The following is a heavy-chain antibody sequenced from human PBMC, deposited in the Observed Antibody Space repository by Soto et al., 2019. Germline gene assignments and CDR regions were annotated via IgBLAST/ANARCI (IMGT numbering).Heavy chain of an antibody. CDR1: GGSISSSVFY. Sequence: QVQLQESGPGLVKPSQTLSLTCTVSGGSISSSVFYWTWIRRLPGKGLEWIGYIYYSGNTYPNPSLKCRVTMSVDTSKSQFSLKLSSVTAADTAVYFCARARDGYYVDSWGQGTLVTVSS. D-gene: IGHD1-26*01. V-gene: IGHV4-31*03. J-gene: IGHJ4*02. CDR2: IYYSGNT. CDR3: ARARDGYYVDS.